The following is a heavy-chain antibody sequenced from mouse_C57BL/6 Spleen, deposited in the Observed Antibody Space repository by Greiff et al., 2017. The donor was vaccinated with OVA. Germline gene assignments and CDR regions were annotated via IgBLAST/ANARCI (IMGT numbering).Heavy chain of an antibody. V-gene: IGHV1-50*01. CDR1: GYTFTSYW. CDR2: IDPSDSYT. J-gene: IGHJ3*01. Sequence: VQLQQSGAELVKPGASVKLSCKASGYTFTSYWMQWVKQRPGQGLEWIGEIDPSDSYTNYNQKFKGKATLTVDTSSSTAYMQLSSLTSEDSAVDYCARWSPFAYWGQGTLVTVSA. CDR3: ARWSPFAY.